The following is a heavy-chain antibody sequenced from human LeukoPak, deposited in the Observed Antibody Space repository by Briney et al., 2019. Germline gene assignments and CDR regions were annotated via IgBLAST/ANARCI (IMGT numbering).Heavy chain of an antibody. CDR1: GFKFSDHY. D-gene: IGHD6-19*01. J-gene: IGHJ4*01. CDR2: INKDVTEK. V-gene: IGHV3-7*01. CDR3: ARGRGWIFDY. Sequence: GGSQRLSCAASGFKFSDHYIDWVRQAPGKGLEWVAVINKDVTEKFYVGSVRGRFTISRDNARNSVFLQMNGLRADDTGMYYCARGRGWIFDYWGQGTLLTVSS.